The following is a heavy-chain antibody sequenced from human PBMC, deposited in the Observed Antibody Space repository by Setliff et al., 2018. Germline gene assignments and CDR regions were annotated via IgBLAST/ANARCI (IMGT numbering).Heavy chain of an antibody. V-gene: IGHV1-18*01. D-gene: IGHD2-8*01. CDR1: GYTFTNYG. Sequence: AASVKVSCKASGYTFTNYGVTWVRQAPGQGLEWMGWISPYSGNTYYAPELQGRVTLTTDTSTTTAYLELRSLTSDDTAVYYCSRLVRYCTTTTGQRASGDDYWGQGTLVTVSS. CDR2: ISPYSGNT. CDR3: SRLVRYCTTTTGQRASGDDY. J-gene: IGHJ4*02.